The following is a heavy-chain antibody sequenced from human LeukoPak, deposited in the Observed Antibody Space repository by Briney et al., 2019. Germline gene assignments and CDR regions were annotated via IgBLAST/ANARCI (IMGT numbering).Heavy chain of an antibody. CDR1: GFTFSSYS. CDR2: ISSSSSYI. D-gene: IGHD3-16*01. V-gene: IGHV3-21*01. J-gene: IGHJ4*02. Sequence: GGSLRLSCAASGFTFSSYSMNWVRQAPGKGLEWVSSISSSSSYIYYADSVKGRFTISRDNAKNSLYLQMNSLRAEDTAVYYCASWRKNRGGGYWGQGTLVTVSS. CDR3: ASWRKNRGGGY.